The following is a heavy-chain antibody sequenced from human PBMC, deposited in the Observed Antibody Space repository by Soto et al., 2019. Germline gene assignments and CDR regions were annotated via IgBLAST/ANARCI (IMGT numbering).Heavy chain of an antibody. Sequence: QVQLQESGPGLVKPSETLSLTCTVSGGSISSYYWSWIRQPPGKGLEWIGYIYYSGSTNYNPSLKRRVTISVDTSKHQFSLKLNSVTAADTAVYYCASRIVGATPYFDYWGQGTLVTVSS. V-gene: IGHV4-59*01. CDR2: IYYSGST. CDR3: ASRIVGATPYFDY. CDR1: GGSISSYY. D-gene: IGHD1-26*01. J-gene: IGHJ4*02.